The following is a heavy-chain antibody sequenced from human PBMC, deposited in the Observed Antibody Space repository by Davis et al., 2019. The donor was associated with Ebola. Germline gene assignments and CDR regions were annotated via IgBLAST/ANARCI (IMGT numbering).Heavy chain of an antibody. CDR1: GFTFSSYS. Sequence: GESLKISCAVSGFTFSSYSMNWVRQAPGKGLEWVSSISSSSSYIYYADSVKGRFTISRDNAKNSLYLQMNSLRAEDTAVYYCARDIRSKGFDYWGQGTLVTVSS. D-gene: IGHD2-21*01. CDR2: ISSSSSYI. CDR3: ARDIRSKGFDY. V-gene: IGHV3-21*01. J-gene: IGHJ4*02.